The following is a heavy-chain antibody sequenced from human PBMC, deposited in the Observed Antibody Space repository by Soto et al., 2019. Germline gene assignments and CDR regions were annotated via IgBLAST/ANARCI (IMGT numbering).Heavy chain of an antibody. CDR1: GFTFSSYA. CDR3: ARERITIFGVAMDV. CDR2: ISYDGSNK. J-gene: IGHJ6*02. Sequence: PGGSLRLSCAASGFTFSSYAMHWVRQAPGKGLEWVAVISYDGSNKYYADSVKGRFTISRDNSKNTLYLQMNSLRAEDTAVYYCARERITIFGVAMDVWGQGTTVTVSS. D-gene: IGHD3-3*01. V-gene: IGHV3-30-3*01.